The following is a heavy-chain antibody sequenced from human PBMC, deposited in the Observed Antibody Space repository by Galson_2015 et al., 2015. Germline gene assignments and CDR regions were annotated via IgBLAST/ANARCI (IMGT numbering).Heavy chain of an antibody. J-gene: IGHJ3*02. D-gene: IGHD3-10*01. CDR2: IYAGGTT. CDR3: AGVSSGSGRSPQAFDI. CDR1: GFTVSSKY. Sequence: SLRLSCAASGFTVSSKYMTWVRQAPGKGLEWVSLIYAGGTTYYADSVKGRFTISRDSSKNTVYLQMNSLGAEDTAVYYCAGVSSGSGRSPQAFDIWGQGTMVTSLQ. V-gene: IGHV3-53*01.